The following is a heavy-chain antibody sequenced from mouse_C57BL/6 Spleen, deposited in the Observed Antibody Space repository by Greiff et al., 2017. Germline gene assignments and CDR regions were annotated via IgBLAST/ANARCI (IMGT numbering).Heavy chain of an antibody. CDR1: GYSFTGYF. CDR3: ARKSSSYWYFDV. V-gene: IGHV1-20*01. CDR2: INPYNGDT. J-gene: IGHJ1*03. D-gene: IGHD1-1*01. Sequence: EVQLQESGPELVKPGDSVKISCKASGYSFTGYFMNWVMQSHGKSLEWIGRINPYNGDTFYNQKFKGKATLTVDKSSSTAHMELRSLTSEDSAVYYCARKSSSYWYFDVWGTGTTVTVSS.